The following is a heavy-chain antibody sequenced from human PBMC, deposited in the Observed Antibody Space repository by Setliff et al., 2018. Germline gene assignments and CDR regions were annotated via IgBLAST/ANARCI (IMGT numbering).Heavy chain of an antibody. J-gene: IGHJ4*02. CDR2: IYHSGST. CDR3: ARGGPVEWELLPFAY. Sequence: SETLSLTCAVSGGSISSSNWWSWVRRPPGTGLEWIGEIYHSGSTNYNPSLKSRVTISVDTSKNQFSLKLSSVTAADTAVYYCARGGPVEWELLPFAYWGQGTLVTV. D-gene: IGHD1-26*01. CDR1: GGSISSSNW. V-gene: IGHV4-4*02.